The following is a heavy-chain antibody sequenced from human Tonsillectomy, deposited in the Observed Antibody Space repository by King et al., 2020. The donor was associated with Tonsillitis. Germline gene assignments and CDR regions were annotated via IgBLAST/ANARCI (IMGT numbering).Heavy chain of an antibody. CDR1: GFTFSNYD. Sequence: VQLVESGGGLVQPGGSLRLSCAASGFTFSNYDMNWVRQAPGKGLEWVSTVSGSGGSTFYSDSVKGRFTISRDNSKNTLYLRMNSLTAEDTAVYVCAKSSFIYGVTDFDYWGQGTLVTVSS. CDR3: AKSSFIYGVTDFDY. CDR2: VSGSGGST. D-gene: IGHD2/OR15-2a*01. V-gene: IGHV3-23*04. J-gene: IGHJ4*02.